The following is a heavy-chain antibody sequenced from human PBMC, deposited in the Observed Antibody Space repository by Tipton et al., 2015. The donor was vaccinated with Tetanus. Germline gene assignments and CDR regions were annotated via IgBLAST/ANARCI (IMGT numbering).Heavy chain of an antibody. J-gene: IGHJ6*03. CDR3: ARLTCSSPSCYYYFYYYVDD. V-gene: IGHV4-30-4*01. CDR1: GDSIRSGDYY. Sequence: TLSLTCSVSGDSIRSGDYYWGWIRQSPGKGLEWLGYIYYSGSTYNNPSLKSRVRISLDASKNQFSLSLNSVTAADSATYYCARLTCSSPSCYYYFYYYVDDWGTGTAVAASS. D-gene: IGHD2-2*01. CDR2: IYYSGST.